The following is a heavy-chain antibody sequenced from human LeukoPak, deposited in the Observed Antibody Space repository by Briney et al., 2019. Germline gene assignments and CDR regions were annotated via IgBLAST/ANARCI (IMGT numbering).Heavy chain of an antibody. CDR1: GFTLSSYG. CDR3: AKDMAVAAHDAFDI. CDR2: IRYDGSNK. J-gene: IGHJ3*02. D-gene: IGHD6-19*01. V-gene: IGHV3-30*02. Sequence: PGGSLRLSCAASGFTLSSYGMHWVRQAPGKGLEWVAFIRYDGSNKYYADSVKGRFTISRDNSKNTLYLQMNSLRAEDTAVYYCAKDMAVAAHDAFDIWGQGTMVTVSS.